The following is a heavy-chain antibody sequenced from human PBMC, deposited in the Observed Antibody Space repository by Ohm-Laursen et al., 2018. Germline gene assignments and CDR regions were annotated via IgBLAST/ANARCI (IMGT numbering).Heavy chain of an antibody. CDR2: ISSSSSYI. CDR3: ARAKYYGDYSAFDI. CDR1: GFTFGSYS. Sequence: SLRLSCSASGFTFGSYSMNWVRQAPGRGLEWVSSISSSSSYIYYADSVKGRFTISRDNAKNSLYLQMNSLRAEDTAVYYCARAKYYGDYSAFDIWGQGTMVTVSS. D-gene: IGHD4-17*01. V-gene: IGHV3-21*01. J-gene: IGHJ3*02.